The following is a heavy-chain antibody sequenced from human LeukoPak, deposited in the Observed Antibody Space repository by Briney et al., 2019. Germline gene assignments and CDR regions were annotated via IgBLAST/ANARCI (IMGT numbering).Heavy chain of an antibody. D-gene: IGHD6-19*01. CDR1: GGSISSYY. CDR2: IYYSGST. Sequence: SETLSLTCTVSGGSISSYYWSWIRQPPGKGLEWIGYIYYSGSTNYNPSLKSRVTISVDTSKNQFSLKLSSVTAADTAVYYCARRGSGKGQFDYWGQGTLATVSS. J-gene: IGHJ4*02. V-gene: IGHV4-59*01. CDR3: ARRGSGKGQFDY.